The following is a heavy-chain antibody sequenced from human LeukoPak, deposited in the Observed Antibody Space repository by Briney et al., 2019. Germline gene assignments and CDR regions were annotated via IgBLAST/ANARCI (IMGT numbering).Heavy chain of an antibody. CDR2: ISSSSRTT. CDR3: AYYGDHEGRGGY. V-gene: IGHV3-48*02. J-gene: IGHJ4*02. D-gene: IGHD4-17*01. Sequence: GGSLRLSCAASGFSFSGYGMNWVRQAPGKGLEWVSYISSSSRTTHYADSVKGRFTISRDNAKNSVYLQMNSLRDEDTAVYYCAYYGDHEGRGGYWGQGTLVTVSS. CDR1: GFSFSGYG.